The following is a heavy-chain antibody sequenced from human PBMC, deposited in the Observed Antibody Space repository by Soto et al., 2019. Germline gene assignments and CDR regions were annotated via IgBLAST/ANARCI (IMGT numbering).Heavy chain of an antibody. Sequence: GGSLRLSCAASGFTFSSYGMHWVRQAPGKGLEWVAVIWYDGSNKYYADSVKGRFTISRDNSKNTLYLQMNSLRAEDTAVYYCARDXSIAAAGPTRPFDYWGQGTLVTVSS. J-gene: IGHJ4*02. D-gene: IGHD6-13*01. V-gene: IGHV3-33*01. CDR3: ARDXSIAAAGPTRPFDY. CDR2: IWYDGSNK. CDR1: GFTFSSYG.